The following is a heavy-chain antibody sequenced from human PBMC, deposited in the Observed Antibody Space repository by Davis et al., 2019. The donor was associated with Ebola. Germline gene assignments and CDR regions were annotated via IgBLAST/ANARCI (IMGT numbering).Heavy chain of an antibody. CDR1: GGSISSYY. CDR3: ARVPIAARRGYYYYYGMDV. D-gene: IGHD6-13*01. V-gene: IGHV4-59*01. J-gene: IGHJ6*02. Sequence: SETLSLTCTVSGGSISSYYWSWIRQPPGKGLEWNGYIYYSGSTNYNPSLKSRVTISVDTSKNQFSLKLSSVTAADTAVYYCARVPIAARRGYYYYYGMDVWGQGTTVTVSS. CDR2: IYYSGST.